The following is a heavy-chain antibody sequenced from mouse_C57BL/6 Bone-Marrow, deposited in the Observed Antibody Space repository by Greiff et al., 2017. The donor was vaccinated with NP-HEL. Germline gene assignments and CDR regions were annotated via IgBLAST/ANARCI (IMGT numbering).Heavy chain of an antibody. V-gene: IGHV1-18*01. CDR3: ARAYGSSPDWYFDV. D-gene: IGHD1-1*01. J-gene: IGHJ1*03. Sequence: EVQLQQSGPELVKPGASVKIPCKASGYTFTDYNMDWVKQSHGKSLEWIGDINPNNGGTIYNQKFKGKATLTVDKSSSTAYMELRSLTSEDTAVYYCARAYGSSPDWYFDVWGTGTTVTVSA. CDR2: INPNNGGT. CDR1: GYTFTDYN.